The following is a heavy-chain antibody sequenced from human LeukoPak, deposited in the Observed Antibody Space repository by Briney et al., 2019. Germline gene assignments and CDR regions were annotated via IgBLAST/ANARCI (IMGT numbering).Heavy chain of an antibody. CDR3: ARRSGSPTAPYYFDY. J-gene: IGHJ4*02. V-gene: IGHV5-51*01. CDR2: IYPGDSDT. Sequence: GESLKISCKGSGYSFTSYWIGWVRQMPGKGLEWMGIIYPGDSDTRYSPSFQGQVTISADKSISTAYLQWSSLKASDTAMYYCARRSGSPTAPYYFDYRGQGTLVTVSS. D-gene: IGHD5-18*01. CDR1: GYSFTSYW.